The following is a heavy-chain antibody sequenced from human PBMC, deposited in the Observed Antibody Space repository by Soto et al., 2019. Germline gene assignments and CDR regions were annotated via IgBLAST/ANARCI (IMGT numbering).Heavy chain of an antibody. D-gene: IGHD3-9*01. CDR3: ARDNRRKYYDILTGPAVFDI. CDR1: GVSLASYA. Sequence: PVKPTSEACGVSLASYAIRWVRQDPGQGLEWMGWISAYNGNTNYAQKLQGRVTMTTDTSTSTAYMELRSLRSDDTAVYYCARDNRRKYYDILTGPAVFDIWGQGTMVP. V-gene: IGHV1-18*04. CDR2: ISAYNGNT. J-gene: IGHJ3*02.